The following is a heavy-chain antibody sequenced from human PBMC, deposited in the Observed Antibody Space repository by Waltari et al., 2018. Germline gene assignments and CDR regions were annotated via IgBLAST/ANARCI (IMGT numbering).Heavy chain of an antibody. J-gene: IGHJ4*02. CDR2: IVRSGGT. V-gene: IGHV3-23*01. Sequence: DVQLSASGGGLAQPGGSLRLPCVALAFTLSNISMSWVRQAPGKGLEWVSAIVRSGGTHYIDSVKGRFTISRDNAKNTVYLQMNSLRAEDTAVYYCAKCEMYDSGWCAFFRYWGRGTLVTVSS. CDR1: AFTLSNIS. D-gene: IGHD6-19*01. CDR3: AKCEMYDSGWCAFFRY.